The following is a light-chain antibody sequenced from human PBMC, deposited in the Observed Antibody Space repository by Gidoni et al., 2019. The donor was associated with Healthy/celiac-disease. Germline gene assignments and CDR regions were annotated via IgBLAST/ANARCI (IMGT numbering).Light chain of an antibody. CDR3: QKSSNWLFT. CDR2: DAS. J-gene: IGKJ3*01. CDR1: QSVSSY. V-gene: IGKV3-11*01. Sequence: IVLTQSTATLSLSPGERATLSCRASQSVSSYLAWYQQKPGQAPRLLIYDASNRATGIPARFSGSGSGTDFTISISSLEPEDFEVYYCQKSSNWLFTFGPGTKVDIK.